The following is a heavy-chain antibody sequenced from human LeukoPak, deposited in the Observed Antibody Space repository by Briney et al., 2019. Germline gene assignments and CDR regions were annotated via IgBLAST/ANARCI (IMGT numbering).Heavy chain of an antibody. CDR1: GFTFSSYS. J-gene: IGHJ6*04. V-gene: IGHV3-21*01. D-gene: IGHD2-21*01. Sequence: TGGSLRLSCAASGFTFSSYSMNWVRQAPGKGLEWVSSISSSSSYIYYADSVQGRFSISRDDAKNSLYLQMNSLRAEDTARYYCARDNGDVVAPLLDVWGKGTTVTISS. CDR2: ISSSSSYI. CDR3: ARDNGDVVAPLLDV.